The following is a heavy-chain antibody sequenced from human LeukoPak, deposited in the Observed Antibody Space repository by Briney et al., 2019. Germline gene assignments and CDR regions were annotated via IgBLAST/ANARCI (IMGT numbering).Heavy chain of an antibody. CDR1: EFSVGSNY. D-gene: IGHD3-22*01. V-gene: IGHV3-20*01. CDR3: ARVAGGYYDSSGYYFRY. Sequence: PGGSLRLSCAASEFSVGSNYMTWVRQAPGKGLEWVSGINWNGGSTGYADSVKGRFTISRDNAKNSLYLQMNSLRAEDTALYHCARVAGGYYDSSGYYFRYWGQGALVTVSS. CDR2: INWNGGST. J-gene: IGHJ4*02.